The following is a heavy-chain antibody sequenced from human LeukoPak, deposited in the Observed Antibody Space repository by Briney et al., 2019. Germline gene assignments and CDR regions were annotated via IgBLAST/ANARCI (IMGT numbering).Heavy chain of an antibody. J-gene: IGHJ2*01. V-gene: IGHV5-51*01. Sequence: GESLKISCQASGYTFTTYWIGWVRQMPGKGLECMGIIYPDDSDTTYSPSFQGQVTISADRSFSTAYLQWSSLKASDTAIYYCARLGGDTYYFGSASYPNWYFDLWGRGTLVTLSS. CDR3: ARLGGDTYYFGSASYPNWYFDL. D-gene: IGHD3-10*01. CDR2: IYPDDSDT. CDR1: GYTFTTYW.